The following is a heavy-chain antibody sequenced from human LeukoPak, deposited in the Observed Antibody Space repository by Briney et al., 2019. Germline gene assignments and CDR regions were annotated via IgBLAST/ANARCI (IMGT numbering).Heavy chain of an antibody. V-gene: IGHV4-4*07. Sequence: SETLSLTCTVSGGSISSYYWSWIRQPAGKGLEWIGRIYTSGSTDYNPSLKSRVTMSVDTSKNQFSLKLSSATAADTAVYYCARGYSSGWYVYFDYWGQGTLVTVSS. CDR3: ARGYSSGWYVYFDY. CDR1: GGSISSYY. J-gene: IGHJ4*02. CDR2: IYTSGST. D-gene: IGHD6-19*01.